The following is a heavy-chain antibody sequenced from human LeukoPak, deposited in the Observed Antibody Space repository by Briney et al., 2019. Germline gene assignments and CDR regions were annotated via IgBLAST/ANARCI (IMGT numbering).Heavy chain of an antibody. D-gene: IGHD6-6*01. J-gene: IGHJ4*02. V-gene: IGHV4-59*08. Sequence: PSETLSLTCTVSGGSISSYYWSWIRQPPGKGLEWIGYIYYSGSTNYNPSLKSRVTISVDTSKNQFSLKLSSVTAADTAVYYCARGARSFYVAARYFDYWGQGTLVTVSS. CDR1: GGSISSYY. CDR2: IYYSGST. CDR3: ARGARSFYVAARYFDY.